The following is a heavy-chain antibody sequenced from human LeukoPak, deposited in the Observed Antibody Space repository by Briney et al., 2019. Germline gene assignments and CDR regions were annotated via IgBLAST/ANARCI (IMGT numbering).Heavy chain of an antibody. CDR3: ARDGYGSGKGFFDF. D-gene: IGHD3-10*01. CDR2: ISAYDGNT. J-gene: IGHJ4*02. CDR1: GYIFTSYG. Sequence: VASVKVSCKASGYIFTSYGFSWVRQAPGQGPEWMGWISAYDGNTNSAQQFQGRVTMTTDTSTSTAYMELRSLRSDDTAVYYCARDGYGSGKGFFDFWGQGTLVTVSS. V-gene: IGHV1-18*01.